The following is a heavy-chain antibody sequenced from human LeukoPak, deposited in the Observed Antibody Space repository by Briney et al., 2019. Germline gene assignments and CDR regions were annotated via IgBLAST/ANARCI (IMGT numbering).Heavy chain of an antibody. D-gene: IGHD3-22*01. CDR3: VRDLSDYYDTSGPDQ. CDR1: GFTFSRYS. V-gene: IGHV3-21*01. CDR2: ISDSGTYT. J-gene: IGHJ5*02. Sequence: GGSLRLSCAVSGFTFSRYSMNWVRQAPGKGLEWVSSISDSGTYTYYAESVKGRFTISRDNAKNSLYLQMNSLRAEDTGVYYCVRDLSDYYDTSGPDQWGQGTLVTVSS.